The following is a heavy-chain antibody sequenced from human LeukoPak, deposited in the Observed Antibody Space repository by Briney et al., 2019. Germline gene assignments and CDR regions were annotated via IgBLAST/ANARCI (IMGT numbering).Heavy chain of an antibody. Sequence: GASVKVSCKASGYTFTGYYMHWVRQAPGQGREWMGRINPNSGGTNYAQKFQGRVTMTRDTSISTAYMELSRLRSDDTAVYYCARDSYYYDSSGYYCYFDFWGQGTLVSLSS. V-gene: IGHV1-2*06. CDR2: INPNSGGT. J-gene: IGHJ4*02. CDR1: GYTFTGYY. D-gene: IGHD3-22*01. CDR3: ARDSYYYDSSGYYCYFDF.